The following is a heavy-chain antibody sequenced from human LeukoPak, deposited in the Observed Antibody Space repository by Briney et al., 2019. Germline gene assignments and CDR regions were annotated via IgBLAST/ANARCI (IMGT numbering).Heavy chain of an antibody. CDR2: IYYSGST. Sequence: SETLSLTCTASGGSISSGGYYWSWIRQHPGKGLEWIGYIYYSGSTYYNPSLKSRVTISVDTSKNQFSLKLSSVTAADTAVYYCAREKNWNYAGDWFDPWGQGTLVTVSS. J-gene: IGHJ5*02. V-gene: IGHV4-31*03. CDR1: GGSISSGGYY. D-gene: IGHD1-7*01. CDR3: AREKNWNYAGDWFDP.